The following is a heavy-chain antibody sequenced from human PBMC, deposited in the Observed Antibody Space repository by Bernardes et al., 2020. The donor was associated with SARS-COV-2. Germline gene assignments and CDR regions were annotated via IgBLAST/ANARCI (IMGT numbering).Heavy chain of an antibody. J-gene: IGHJ4*02. Sequence: SGPTLVKPTQTLTLTCTFSGFSLDTGGVGVGWIRQPPGKALEWLALIYCDDDERYTPSLENRLAVSRDTSKKQVFLTISDMGPGNTATDFCARRRRTSQASGYNYFDFWGQGMLVTVSA. D-gene: IGHD5-12*01. CDR2: IYCDDDE. CDR3: ARRRRTSQASGYNYFDF. CDR1: GFSLDTGGVG. V-gene: IGHV2-5*02.